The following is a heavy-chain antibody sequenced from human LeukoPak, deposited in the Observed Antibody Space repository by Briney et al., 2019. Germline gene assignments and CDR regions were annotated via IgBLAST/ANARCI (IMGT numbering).Heavy chain of an antibody. J-gene: IGHJ3*02. D-gene: IGHD3-9*01. V-gene: IGHV2-5*02. CDR2: NYWDDDK. CDR1: GFSRSTRGVG. CDR3: AHSLYYDILTGYYNVRAFDI. Sequence: SGPTLMHPTPTLTLTCTFSGFSRSTRGVGVGWIRQPPGKALEWPTLNYWDDDKRYSPSLKSRLTITKDTSKNQVVLTMTNMAPVDTATYYCAHSLYYDILTGYYNVRAFDIWGQGTMVTVSS.